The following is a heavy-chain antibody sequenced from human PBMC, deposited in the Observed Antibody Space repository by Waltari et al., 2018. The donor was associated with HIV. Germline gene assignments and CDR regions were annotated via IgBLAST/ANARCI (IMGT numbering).Heavy chain of an antibody. CDR2: IYSGGDST. Sequence: EVQLLESGGGLIQPGGSLRISCAVSGFSVSDYFMTWVRQAPGGGLEWVSVIYSGGDSTYYADSVKGRFTISRDNAKNTLYLQLNSLRVEDTAVYYCARYRDSYNFYLDYWGQGTLVTVSS. J-gene: IGHJ4*02. CDR1: GFSVSDYF. CDR3: ARYRDSYNFYLDY. V-gene: IGHV3-53*01. D-gene: IGHD1-26*01.